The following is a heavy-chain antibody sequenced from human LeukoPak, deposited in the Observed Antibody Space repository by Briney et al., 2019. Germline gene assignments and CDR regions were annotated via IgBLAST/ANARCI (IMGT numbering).Heavy chain of an antibody. D-gene: IGHD3-10*01. CDR2: IYDNGST. CDR1: GGSISRSNW. J-gene: IGHJ4*02. CDR3: ARRTGSYFGQFDS. Sequence: SETLSLTCAVSGGSISRSNWWSWVRQSPGKGLEWIGEIYDNGSTNYNPSLKSRVTISVDTSKNQFSLKLRSVTAADTAIYYCARRTGSYFGQFDSWGQGTLVTVSS. V-gene: IGHV4-4*02.